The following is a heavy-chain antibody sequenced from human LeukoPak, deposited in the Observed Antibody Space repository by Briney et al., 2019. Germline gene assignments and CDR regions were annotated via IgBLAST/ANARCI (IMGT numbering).Heavy chain of an antibody. J-gene: IGHJ5*02. CDR2: INHSGST. CDR1: GGSFSGYY. CDR3: ARDLAPAFDP. Sequence: NPSETLSLTCAVYGGSFSGYYWSWIRQPPGKGLEWIGEINHSGSTNYNPSLKSRVTISVDTSKNQFSLKLSSVTAADTAVYYCARDLAPAFDPWGQGTLVTVSS. V-gene: IGHV4-34*01. D-gene: IGHD2-2*01.